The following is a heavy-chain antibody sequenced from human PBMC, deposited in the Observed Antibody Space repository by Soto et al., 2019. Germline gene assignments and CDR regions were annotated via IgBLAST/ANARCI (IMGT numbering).Heavy chain of an antibody. D-gene: IGHD2-8*01. Sequence: ASVKVSCKASGYTFTSYYMHWVRQAPGQGLEWMGIINPSGGSTSYAQKFQGRVTMTRDTSTSTVYMELSSLRSKDTAVYYCASGACTNGVCYNYYYYGMDVWGQGTTVTVSS. CDR2: INPSGGST. CDR1: GYTFTSYY. J-gene: IGHJ6*02. V-gene: IGHV1-46*01. CDR3: ASGACTNGVCYNYYYYGMDV.